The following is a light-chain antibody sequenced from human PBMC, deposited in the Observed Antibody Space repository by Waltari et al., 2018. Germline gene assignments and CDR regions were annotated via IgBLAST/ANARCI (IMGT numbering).Light chain of an antibody. CDR2: DAS. CDR3: QQYKEWPLT. V-gene: IGKV3-15*01. J-gene: IGKJ4*01. CDR1: QTVSTR. Sequence: EIVLTQSPATLSVSPGERVTLSCRASQTVSTRLAWYQKKSGQAPKVLIFDASTRDTGIPATFTGSGSGTEFTLTISSLQSEDFAVYYCQQYKEWPLTFGGGTKVEIK.